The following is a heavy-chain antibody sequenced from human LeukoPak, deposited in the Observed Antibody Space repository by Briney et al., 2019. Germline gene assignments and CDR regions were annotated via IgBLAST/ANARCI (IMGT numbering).Heavy chain of an antibody. V-gene: IGHV4-59*08. CDR2: IYYSGST. J-gene: IGHJ4*02. CDR1: GGSFSNY. D-gene: IGHD4-23*01. CDR3: ARRGYGSKIDF. Sequence: PSETLSLTCTVSGGSFSNYWTWIRPPPGKGLEWIGYIYYSGSTTYNPSLKSRVTISVDTSKTQFSLKLSSVTAADTAVYYCARRGYGSKIDFWGQGTLVTVSS.